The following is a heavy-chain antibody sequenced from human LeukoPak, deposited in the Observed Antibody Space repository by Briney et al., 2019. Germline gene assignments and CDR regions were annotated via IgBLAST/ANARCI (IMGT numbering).Heavy chain of an antibody. CDR3: AKAHGYSYGYAYY. CDR1: GFTFSSYA. CDR2: ISGSGGST. V-gene: IGHV3-23*01. J-gene: IGHJ4*02. D-gene: IGHD5-18*01. Sequence: PGGSLRLSCAASGFTFSSYAMSWVRQASGKGLEWVSAISGSGGSTYYADSVKGRFTISRDNSKNTLYLQMNSLRAEDTAVYYCAKAHGYSYGYAYYWGQGTLVTVSS.